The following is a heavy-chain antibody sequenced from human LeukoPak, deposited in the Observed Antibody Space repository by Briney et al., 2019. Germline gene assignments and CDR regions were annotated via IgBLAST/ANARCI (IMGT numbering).Heavy chain of an antibody. J-gene: IGHJ5*02. CDR3: ARDIVVVPAAGGWFDP. Sequence: SETLSLTCAVYGGSFSGYYWSWIRQPPGKGLEWIGEINHSGSTNYNPSLKSRVTISVDTSKNQFSLKLSSVTAADTAVYHCARDIVVVPAAGGWFDPWGQGTLVTVSS. CDR2: INHSGST. CDR1: GGSFSGYY. D-gene: IGHD2-2*01. V-gene: IGHV4-34*01.